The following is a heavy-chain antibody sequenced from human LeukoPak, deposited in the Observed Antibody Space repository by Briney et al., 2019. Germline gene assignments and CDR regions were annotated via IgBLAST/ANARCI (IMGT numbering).Heavy chain of an antibody. J-gene: IGHJ3*02. CDR1: GFTFSNYA. CDR3: AKDRSITMVAYAFDI. Sequence: PGGSLRLSCAASGFTFSNYAMSWVRQAPGKGLEWVSAISGSGGSTYYADSVKGRFTISRDNSKNTLYLQMNSLRAEDTAVYYCAKDRSITMVAYAFDIWGQGTMVTVSS. CDR2: ISGSGGST. V-gene: IGHV3-23*01. D-gene: IGHD3-10*01.